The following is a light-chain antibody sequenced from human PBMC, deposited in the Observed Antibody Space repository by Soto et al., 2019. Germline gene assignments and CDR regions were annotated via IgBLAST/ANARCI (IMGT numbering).Light chain of an antibody. CDR1: QSVSSK. CDR3: QQRSDWQT. V-gene: IGKV3D-11*02. CDR2: DAL. J-gene: IGKJ5*01. Sequence: EIVMTQSPATLSVSPGERATLSCRASQSVSSKLAWYQQKPGQAPRLLIYDALNTATGIPARFSGRGSGTDFTLTITSLEPEDFAVYYCQQRSDWQTFGQGTRLEIK.